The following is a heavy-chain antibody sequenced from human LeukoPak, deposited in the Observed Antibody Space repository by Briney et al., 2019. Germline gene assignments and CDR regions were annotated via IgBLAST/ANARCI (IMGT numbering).Heavy chain of an antibody. CDR2: IRYDGNNK. Sequence: SGGSLRLSCAASGFTFSSYGMHWVRQAPGKGLEWVAFIRYDGNNKYYADSVKGRFTISRDNAKNSLYLQMNSLRAEDTAVYYCARGVPKTSYYYYYMDVWGKGTTVTVSS. CDR1: GFTFSSYG. J-gene: IGHJ6*03. D-gene: IGHD4-11*01. CDR3: ARGVPKTSYYYYYMDV. V-gene: IGHV3-30*02.